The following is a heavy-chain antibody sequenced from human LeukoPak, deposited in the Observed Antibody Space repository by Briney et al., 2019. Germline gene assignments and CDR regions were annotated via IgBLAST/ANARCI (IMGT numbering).Heavy chain of an antibody. Sequence: PSETLSLTCTVSGGSISSGGYYWSWIRQPPGKGLEWIGYIYHSGSTYYNPSLKSRVTISVDRSKNQFSLKLSSVTAADTAVYYCARGCTSCYESDYWGQGTLVTVSS. D-gene: IGHD2-2*01. V-gene: IGHV4-30-2*01. CDR2: IYHSGST. J-gene: IGHJ4*02. CDR1: GGSISSGGYY. CDR3: ARGCTSCYESDY.